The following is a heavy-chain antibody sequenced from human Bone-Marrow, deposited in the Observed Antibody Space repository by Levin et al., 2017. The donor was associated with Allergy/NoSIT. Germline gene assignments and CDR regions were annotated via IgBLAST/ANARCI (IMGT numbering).Heavy chain of an antibody. CDR2: ISYDGSNK. J-gene: IGHJ4*02. Sequence: GESLKISCAASGFTFSSYGMHWVRQAPGKGLEWVAVISYDGSNKYYADSVKGRFTISRDNSKNTLYLQMNSLRAEDTAVYYCAKARSSYYYGSGRIDYWGQGTLVTVSS. CDR3: AKARSSYYYGSGRIDY. D-gene: IGHD3-10*01. CDR1: GFTFSSYG. V-gene: IGHV3-30*18.